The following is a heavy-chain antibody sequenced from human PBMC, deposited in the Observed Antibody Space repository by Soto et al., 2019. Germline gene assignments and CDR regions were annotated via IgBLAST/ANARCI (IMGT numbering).Heavy chain of an antibody. V-gene: IGHV3-15*01. D-gene: IGHD1-1*01. CDR3: TTDLTRNWNPYDAFDI. Sequence: GGSLRLSCAASGFTFSNAWMSWVRQAPGKGLEWVGRIKSKTDGGTTDYAAPVKGRFTISRDDSKNTLYLQMNSLKTEDTAVYYCTTDLTRNWNPYDAFDIWGQGTMVTVSS. J-gene: IGHJ3*02. CDR1: GFTFSNAW. CDR2: IKSKTDGGTT.